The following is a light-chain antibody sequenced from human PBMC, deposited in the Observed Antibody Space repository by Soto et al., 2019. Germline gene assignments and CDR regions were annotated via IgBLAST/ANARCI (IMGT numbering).Light chain of an antibody. V-gene: IGKV3-15*01. Sequence: EIVLTQSPATLSVSPGERATLSCRASQSLRSSLAWYQQKPGQAPRLLIYDASTRATGIPARFSGSRSGTDFTLTISGLQSEDFAVYYCQQYNNWPQTFGQGTKVDIK. CDR3: QQYNNWPQT. J-gene: IGKJ1*01. CDR1: QSLRSS. CDR2: DAS.